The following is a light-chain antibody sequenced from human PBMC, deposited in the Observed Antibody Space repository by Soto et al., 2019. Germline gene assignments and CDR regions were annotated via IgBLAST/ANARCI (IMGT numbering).Light chain of an antibody. CDR1: QSITNY. Sequence: DIQMTQSPSSLSASVGDRVTITCQASQSITNYLNWYQQKPGKAPNLLIYAASSLQSGVPSRFSGSGSGTDFTLTISSLQPEDFATYYCQQSYITPWTFGQGTKVDIK. J-gene: IGKJ1*01. V-gene: IGKV1-39*01. CDR3: QQSYITPWT. CDR2: AAS.